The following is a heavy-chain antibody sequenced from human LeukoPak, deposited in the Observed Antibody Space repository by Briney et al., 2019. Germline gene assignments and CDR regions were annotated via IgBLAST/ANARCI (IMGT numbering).Heavy chain of an antibody. CDR3: ATTPPISCSSIGFFDY. Sequence: SETLSLTCTVSGGSISSGGYYWSWIRQHPGKGLEWIGYIYYSGSTYYNPSLKSRVTISVDTSKNQFSLKLSSVTAADTAVYYCATTPPISCSSIGFFDYWGQGTLVTVSS. D-gene: IGHD6-13*01. J-gene: IGHJ4*02. CDR2: IYYSGST. V-gene: IGHV4-31*03. CDR1: GGSISSGGYY.